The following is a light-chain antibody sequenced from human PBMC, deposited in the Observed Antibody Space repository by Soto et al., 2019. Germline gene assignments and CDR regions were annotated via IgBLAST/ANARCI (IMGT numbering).Light chain of an antibody. CDR1: SSDVGNYNY. J-gene: IGLJ1*01. CDR3: TSPTPGSLYV. CDR2: MVS. Sequence: SALTQPASVSGSPGQSITIPCTGTSSDVGNYNYVSWYQQYPGRVPKLLIYMVSNRPSGVSNRFSGSKSGNTASLTISGLQAEDEADYFCTSPTPGSLYVFGTGTKVTVL. V-gene: IGLV2-14*01.